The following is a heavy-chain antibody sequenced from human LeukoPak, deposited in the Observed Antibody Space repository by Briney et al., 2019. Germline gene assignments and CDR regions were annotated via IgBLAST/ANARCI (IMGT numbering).Heavy chain of an antibody. D-gene: IGHD3-16*01. V-gene: IGHV1-2*02. CDR2: INPNSGGT. CDR3: AKDRGEPYYFDS. J-gene: IGHJ4*02. CDR1: GYTFTACY. Sequence: ASVKVSCKASGYTFTACYMHWMRRAPGQGLEWMGWINPNSGGTDFAQKFQGRVTMTRDTSISTVYMELSRLRSDDTAVYICAKDRGEPYYFDSWGQGTQVTVSP.